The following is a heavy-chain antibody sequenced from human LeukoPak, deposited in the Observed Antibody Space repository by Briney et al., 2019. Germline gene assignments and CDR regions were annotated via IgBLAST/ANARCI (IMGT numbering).Heavy chain of an antibody. J-gene: IGHJ3*02. Sequence: GGSLRLSCAASGFTFSSYGMHWVRQAPGKGLEWVSVISYDGSNKYCADSVKGRFTISRDNSKNTLYLQMNSLRAEDTAMYYCARNRDGGSSDIWGQGTMVSVSS. D-gene: IGHD3-16*01. CDR1: GFTFSSYG. V-gene: IGHV3-30*03. CDR3: ARNRDGGSSDI. CDR2: ISYDGSNK.